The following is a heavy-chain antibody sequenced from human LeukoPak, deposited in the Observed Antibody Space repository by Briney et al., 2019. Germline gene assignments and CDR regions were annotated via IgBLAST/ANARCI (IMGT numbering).Heavy chain of an antibody. CDR2: IYYSGST. Sequence: TSETLSLTCTVSGVSISSYYWSWIRQPPGKGLEWIGYIYYSGSTNYNPSLKSRVTISVDTSKNQFSLKLSSVTAADTAVYYCARWGPFGDPYYFDYWGQGTLVTVSS. CDR1: GVSISSYY. D-gene: IGHD3-10*01. J-gene: IGHJ4*02. V-gene: IGHV4-59*01. CDR3: ARWGPFGDPYYFDY.